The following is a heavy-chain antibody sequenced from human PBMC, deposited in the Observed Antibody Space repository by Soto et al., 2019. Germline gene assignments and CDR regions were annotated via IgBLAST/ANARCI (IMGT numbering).Heavy chain of an antibody. Sequence: QVQLQESGPGLVKPSETLSLTCTVSGGSVSSGSYYWSWIRQPPGKALEWIGYIYYRGSTNYNPSLKSRVTISVDTSKNQFSLKMSSVTAADTAVYYCARVYYGSGSYYNVDWFDPWGQGTLVTVSP. J-gene: IGHJ5*02. CDR3: ARVYYGSGSYYNVDWFDP. V-gene: IGHV4-61*01. CDR2: IYYRGST. D-gene: IGHD3-10*01. CDR1: GGSVSSGSYY.